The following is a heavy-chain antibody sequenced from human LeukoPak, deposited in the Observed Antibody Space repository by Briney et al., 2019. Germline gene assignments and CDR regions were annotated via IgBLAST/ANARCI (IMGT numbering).Heavy chain of an antibody. CDR3: ATIKRGNIYGYFDF. CDR2: MYDSVRT. Sequence: SETLSLTCTVPGGSISSHYWSWIRQPPGKGLEWIGYMYDSVRTKDNPSLKSRVTLSADTSKNQFSLRLSSVTAADTAVYYCATIKRGNIYGYFDFWGQGILVTLSS. CDR1: GGSISSHY. V-gene: IGHV4-59*11. J-gene: IGHJ4*02. D-gene: IGHD5-18*01.